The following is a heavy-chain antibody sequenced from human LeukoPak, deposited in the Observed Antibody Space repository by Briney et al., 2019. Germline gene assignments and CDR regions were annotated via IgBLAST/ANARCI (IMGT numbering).Heavy chain of an antibody. Sequence: QPGGSLRLSCAASGFTFSTYAMSWVRQAPGKGLEWVSTISSNVDTTYYADSVQGRFTISRDNSKNTLYLQMHSLRVDDTAICYCAKDTMVRGLVDSWGQGTLVTVSS. CDR2: ISSNVDTT. CDR3: AKDTMVRGLVDS. D-gene: IGHD3-10*01. J-gene: IGHJ4*02. V-gene: IGHV3-23*01. CDR1: GFTFSTYA.